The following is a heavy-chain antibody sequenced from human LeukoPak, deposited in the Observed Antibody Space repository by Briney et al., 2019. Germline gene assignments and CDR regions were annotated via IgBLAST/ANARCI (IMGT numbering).Heavy chain of an antibody. V-gene: IGHV3-21*01. D-gene: IGHD3-3*01. CDR3: ARGAYDFWSGRDSGRFFDY. CDR1: GFTFSSYS. CDR2: ISSSSSYI. J-gene: IGHJ4*02. Sequence: PGGSLRLSCAASGFTFSSYSMNWVRQAPGKGLEWVSSISSSSSYIYYADSVKGRFTISRDNAKNSLYLQMNSLRAEDTAVYYCARGAYDFWSGRDSGRFFDYWGQGTLVTVSS.